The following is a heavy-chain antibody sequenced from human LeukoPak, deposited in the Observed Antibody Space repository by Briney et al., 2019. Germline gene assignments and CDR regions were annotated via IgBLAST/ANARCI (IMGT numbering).Heavy chain of an antibody. CDR2: IIDSGDSS. CDR1: GFTFSIYT. D-gene: IGHD4-17*01. Sequence: GGSLRLSCAASGFTFSIYTMNWVRQAPGKGLDWVSSIIDSGDSSAYADSVKGRFIISRDNSNNMLYLQMNSLRAEDTAVYYCAKDGVTTPYYFDYWGQGTLVTVSS. V-gene: IGHV3-23*01. CDR3: AKDGVTTPYYFDY. J-gene: IGHJ4*02.